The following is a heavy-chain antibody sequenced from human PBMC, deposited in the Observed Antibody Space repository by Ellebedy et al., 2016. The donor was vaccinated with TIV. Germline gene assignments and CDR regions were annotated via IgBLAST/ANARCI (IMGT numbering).Heavy chain of an antibody. Sequence: SLKISXAASGFTFDDYAMHWVRQAPGKGLEWVSGISWNSGSIGYADSVKGRFTISRDNGRNSLYLQVNSVRAEETAVYFCARGVTGDQWGQGTPVTVSS. CDR2: ISWNSGSI. D-gene: IGHD7-27*01. CDR1: GFTFDDYA. V-gene: IGHV3-9*01. CDR3: ARGVTGDQ. J-gene: IGHJ4*02.